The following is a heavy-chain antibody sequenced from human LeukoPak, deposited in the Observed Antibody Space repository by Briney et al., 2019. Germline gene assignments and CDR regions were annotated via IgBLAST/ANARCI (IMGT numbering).Heavy chain of an antibody. J-gene: IGHJ4*02. CDR1: GDSVSNNGAA. CDR3: TLDPPNVQSYAV. Sequence: SQTLSLTCAIFGDSVSNNGAAWNWIRQSPSRGFEWLGRTYYRSKWFYDYAVSVTSRVITSQDPFPNKFSLQLSSKTPVYTAGYFCTLDPPNVQSYAVWGQGTRVTVSS. CDR2: TYYRSKWFY. D-gene: IGHD3-10*01. V-gene: IGHV6-1*01.